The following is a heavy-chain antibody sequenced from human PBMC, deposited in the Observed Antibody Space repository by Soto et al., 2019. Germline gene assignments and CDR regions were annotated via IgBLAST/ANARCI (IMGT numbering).Heavy chain of an antibody. CDR2: INHSGST. CDR1: GGSFSGYY. J-gene: IGHJ4*02. CDR3: ADLGIAARPPRDY. Sequence: VQLRQWGAGLLKPSETLSLTCAVYGGSFSGYYWSWIRQPPGKGLEWIGEINHSGSTNYNPSLKSRVTISVDTSKNQFSLKLSSVTAADTAVYYCADLGIAARPPRDYWGQGTLVTVSS. V-gene: IGHV4-34*01. D-gene: IGHD6-6*01.